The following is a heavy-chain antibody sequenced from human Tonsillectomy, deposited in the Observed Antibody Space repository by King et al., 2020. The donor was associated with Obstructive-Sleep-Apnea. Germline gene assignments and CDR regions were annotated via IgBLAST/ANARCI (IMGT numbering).Heavy chain of an antibody. Sequence: VQLVESGGGLVKPGGSLRLSCAASGFTFSDYYMSWIRQAPGKGLEWVSYMSGSTRYTNYAASVNGRLTISRDNAKKSLFLQMNSLRVEDTAVYYCARGGYDSSGYSLNWGQGTLVTVSS. V-gene: IGHV3-11*06. CDR2: MSGSTRYT. CDR3: ARGGYDSSGYSLN. D-gene: IGHD3-22*01. J-gene: IGHJ4*02. CDR1: GFTFSDYY.